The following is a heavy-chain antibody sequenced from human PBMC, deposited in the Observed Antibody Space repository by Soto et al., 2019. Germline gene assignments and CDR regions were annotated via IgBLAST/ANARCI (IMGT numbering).Heavy chain of an antibody. Sequence: GGSLRLSCAASGFTFSSYGMHWVRQAPGKGLEWVAVISYDGSNKYYADSVKGRFTISRDNSKNTLYLQMNSLRAEDTAVYYCAKDRAVVTRFYYYGMDVWGQGTTVTVSS. CDR2: ISYDGSNK. CDR3: AKDRAVVTRFYYYGMDV. D-gene: IGHD2-21*02. CDR1: GFTFSSYG. J-gene: IGHJ6*02. V-gene: IGHV3-30*18.